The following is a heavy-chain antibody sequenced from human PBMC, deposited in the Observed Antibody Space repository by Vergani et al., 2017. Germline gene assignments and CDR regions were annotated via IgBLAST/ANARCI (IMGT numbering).Heavy chain of an antibody. Sequence: EVQLVQSGAEVKKPGESLKISCKGSGYSFTSYWIGWVRQMPGKGLEWMGIIYPGDSDTRYSPSFQGQVTISADKSISTAYLQWSSLKASDTAMYYCARHGAAGTLLYYYYGMDVWGQGTTVTVSS. V-gene: IGHV5-51*01. CDR2: IYPGDSDT. CDR1: GYSFTSYW. J-gene: IGHJ6*02. D-gene: IGHD2-15*01. CDR3: ARHGAAGTLLYYYYGMDV.